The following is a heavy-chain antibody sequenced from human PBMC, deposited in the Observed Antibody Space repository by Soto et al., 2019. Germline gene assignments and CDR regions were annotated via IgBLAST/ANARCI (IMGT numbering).Heavy chain of an antibody. CDR2: ISGGGSST. V-gene: IGHV3-23*01. Sequence: GGSLRLSCAASGFTFSNYAMSWVRQAPGKGLEWVSSISGGGSSTYYADSVKGRFTMSRDNSKNTLYLQMNSLRAEDTAVYYCAKVPAYDYVWGTYYYFDYWVLGALVTVS. D-gene: IGHD3-16*01. J-gene: IGHJ4*02. CDR1: GFTFSNYA. CDR3: AKVPAYDYVWGTYYYFDY.